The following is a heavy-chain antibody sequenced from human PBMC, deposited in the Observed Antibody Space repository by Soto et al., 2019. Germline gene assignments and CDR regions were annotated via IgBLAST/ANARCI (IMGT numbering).Heavy chain of an antibody. CDR1: GGTFSSYA. J-gene: IGHJ3*02. CDR3: ARDLETGYYYDSSGYYYAAFDI. V-gene: IGHV1-69*13. D-gene: IGHD3-22*01. Sequence: SVKVSCKASGGTFSSYAISWVRQAPGQGXEWMGGIIPIFGTANYAQKFQGRVTITADESTSTAYMELSSLRSEDTAVYYCARDLETGYYYDSSGYYYAAFDIWGQGTMVTVSS. CDR2: IIPIFGTA.